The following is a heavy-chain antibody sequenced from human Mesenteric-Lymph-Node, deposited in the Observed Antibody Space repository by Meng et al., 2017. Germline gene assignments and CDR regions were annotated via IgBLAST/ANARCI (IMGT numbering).Heavy chain of an antibody. CDR3: TTDGAGYNYDY. V-gene: IGHV3-7*01. CDR1: GFTFSSYW. J-gene: IGHJ4*02. D-gene: IGHD5-24*01. CDR2: IKQDGSEK. Sequence: GSLKISCAASGFTFSSYWMSWARQAPGKGLEWVANIKQDGSEKYYVDSVKGRFTISRDNPNNMLYLQMGSLRSEDTAVYYCTTDGAGYNYDYWGLGTVVTVSS.